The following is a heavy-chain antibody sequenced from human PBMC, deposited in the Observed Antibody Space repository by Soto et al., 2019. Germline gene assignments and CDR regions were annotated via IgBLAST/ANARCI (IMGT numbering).Heavy chain of an antibody. V-gene: IGHV3-33*01. CDR3: ATTGPY. CDR2: IWNDGNGY. CDR1: GFTFNNYG. Sequence: PGGSLRLSCAASGFTFNNYGMHWVRQAPGKGLEWVAVIWNDGNGYYYANSVKGRFTISRDNSKNTLYLQMSSLRDEDSAAYYCATTGPYWGQGTLVTVSS. J-gene: IGHJ4*02.